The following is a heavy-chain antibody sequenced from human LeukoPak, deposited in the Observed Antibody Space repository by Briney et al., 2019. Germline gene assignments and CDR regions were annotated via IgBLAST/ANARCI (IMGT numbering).Heavy chain of an antibody. CDR1: GFTFSDYS. J-gene: IGHJ4*02. D-gene: IGHD6-6*01. V-gene: IGHV3-48*04. Sequence: GGSLRLSCAASGFTFSDYSMNWVRQAPGKGLEWISNIRGSASGLGSGVYYADSVKGRFTVSRDNVKNSLSLQMNSLRGEDTAVYYCVRALGSSSSDFWGQGTLVTVSS. CDR2: IRGSASGLGSGV. CDR3: VRALGSSSSDF.